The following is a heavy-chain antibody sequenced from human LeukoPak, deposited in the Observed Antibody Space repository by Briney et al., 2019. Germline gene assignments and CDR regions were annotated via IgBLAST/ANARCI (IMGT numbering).Heavy chain of an antibody. CDR3: ARGTRYCSGGSCYFWFDP. CDR2: MNPNRGNT. Sequence: ASVKVSRKASGYTFTSYNINWVRQAPGQGLGWMGGMNPNRGNTGYAQKFQGRVTMTRNTSISTAYMELSSLRSEDTAVYYCARGTRYCSGGSCYFWFDPWGQGTLVTVSS. D-gene: IGHD2-15*01. J-gene: IGHJ5*02. CDR1: GYTFTSYN. V-gene: IGHV1-8*01.